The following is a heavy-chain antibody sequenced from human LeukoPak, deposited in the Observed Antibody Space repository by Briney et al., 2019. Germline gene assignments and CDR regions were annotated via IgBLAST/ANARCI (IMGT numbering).Heavy chain of an antibody. J-gene: IGHJ4*01. V-gene: IGHV4-61*01. CDR3: ARGARGYSYG. D-gene: IGHD5-18*01. CDR1: GGSVSSGNYY. Sequence: PSETLSLTCTVSGGSVSSGNYYWSWIRQPPGKGLEWIGYIYNSGTTNYNPSLKSRVTISVDSSKNQFSLKLTSVTAADTAVYCCARGARGYSYGWGQGTLVTVSS. CDR2: IYNSGTT.